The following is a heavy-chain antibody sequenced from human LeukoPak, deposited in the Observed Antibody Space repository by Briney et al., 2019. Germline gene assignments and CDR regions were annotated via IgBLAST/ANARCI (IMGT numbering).Heavy chain of an antibody. CDR1: GFTFNNYA. J-gene: IGHJ3*02. Sequence: SGGSLRLSCAASGFTFNNYAMNWVRQAPGKGLEWVSSISGGGETTYYADSVKGRFTISRDNSKNTLYLQMNSLRAEDTAVYYCGAIWFGELRFDAFDIWGQGTMVTVSS. V-gene: IGHV3-23*01. CDR3: GAIWFGELRFDAFDI. CDR2: ISGGGETT. D-gene: IGHD3-10*01.